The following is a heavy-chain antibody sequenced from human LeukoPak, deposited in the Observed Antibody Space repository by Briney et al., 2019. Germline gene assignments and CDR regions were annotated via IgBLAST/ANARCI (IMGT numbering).Heavy chain of an antibody. CDR2: INHSGST. J-gene: IGHJ4*02. CDR1: GGSFSGYY. V-gene: IGHV4-34*01. CDR3: ERGRGYDQFFDY. Sequence: SETLSLTCAVYGGSFSGYYWSWIRQPPGKGLEWIGEINHSGSTNYNPSLKSRVTISVDTSKNQFSLKLSSVTAADTAVYYCERGRGYDQFFDYWGQGTLVTVSS. D-gene: IGHD5-12*01.